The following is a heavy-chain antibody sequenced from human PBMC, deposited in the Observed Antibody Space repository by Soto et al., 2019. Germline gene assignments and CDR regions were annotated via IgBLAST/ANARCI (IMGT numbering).Heavy chain of an antibody. J-gene: IGHJ4*02. CDR2: IGASGGST. V-gene: IGHV3-23*01. D-gene: IGHD3-10*01. Sequence: EVQLSQSGGGLVQPGGSLRLSCASSGFSFSSYAMSWVRQAPGKGLEWVSGIGASGGSTYYTDSVKGRFTIARDSSKNTVYLQMNILRAEDTAVYFCAKDLGFSAPTAFDYWGLGTQVTVSS. CDR3: AKDLGFSAPTAFDY. CDR1: GFSFSSYA.